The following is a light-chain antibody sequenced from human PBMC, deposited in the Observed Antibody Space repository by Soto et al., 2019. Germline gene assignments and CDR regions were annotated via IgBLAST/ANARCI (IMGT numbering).Light chain of an antibody. Sequence: QSVLTQPPSASGSPGQSVTISCTGTSSDVGRYNYVSWYQQHPGKAPKLMIYKVSKRPSGVPDRFSGSKSGNTASLTVSGLQVEDEAEYYCSSYTGSNNPYVFGAGTKVTVL. CDR2: KVS. V-gene: IGLV2-8*01. CDR1: SSDVGRYNY. J-gene: IGLJ1*01. CDR3: SSYTGSNNPYV.